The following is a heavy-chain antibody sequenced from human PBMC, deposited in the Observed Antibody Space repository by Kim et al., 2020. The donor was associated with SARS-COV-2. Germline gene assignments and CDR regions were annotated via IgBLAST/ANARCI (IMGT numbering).Heavy chain of an antibody. J-gene: IGHJ4*02. CDR2: IYHSGTT. Sequence: SETLSLTCSVSGASIYSSDYYWGWIRQPPGKGLEWIRTIYHSGTTYYNPSLKSRVTISIDTSKSQFSLKLSSVTAADTAVYFCGIDRLFWGGYWSQGT. D-gene: IGHD3-10*02. CDR1: GASIYSSDYY. CDR3: GIDRLFWGGY. V-gene: IGHV4-39*07.